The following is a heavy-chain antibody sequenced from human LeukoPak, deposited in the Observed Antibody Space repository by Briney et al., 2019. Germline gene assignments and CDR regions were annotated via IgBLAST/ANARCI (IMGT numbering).Heavy chain of an antibody. D-gene: IGHD3-10*02. Sequence: GGSLRLSCATSGFNFDRYTIHWVRQAPGKGLEWVSLAGWAGGTTFYSDSVRGRFSISRDSGRKSVYLQMNSLTTDDTAFYFCAKELDTMFFDYWGQGALVTVSS. CDR3: AKELDTMFFDY. J-gene: IGHJ4*02. CDR1: GFNFDRYT. CDR2: AGWAGGTT. V-gene: IGHV3-43*01.